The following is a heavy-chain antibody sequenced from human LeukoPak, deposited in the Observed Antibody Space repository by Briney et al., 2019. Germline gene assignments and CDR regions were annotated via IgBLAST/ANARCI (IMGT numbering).Heavy chain of an antibody. Sequence: KSSETLSLTCTVSGGSISSSSYYWGWIRQPPGKGLEWIGSIYYSGSTYYNPSLKSRVTISVDTSKNQFSLKLSSVTAADTAVYYCASGLAAAGPPLVPPDCWGQGTLVTVSS. D-gene: IGHD6-13*01. J-gene: IGHJ4*02. CDR1: GGSISSSSYY. V-gene: IGHV4-39*01. CDR3: ASGLAAAGPPLVPPDC. CDR2: IYYSGST.